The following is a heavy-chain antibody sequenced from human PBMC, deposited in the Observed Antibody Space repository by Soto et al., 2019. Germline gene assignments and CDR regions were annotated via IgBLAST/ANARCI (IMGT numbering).Heavy chain of an antibody. D-gene: IGHD3-10*01. Sequence: PGGSLRLSCAASGFTFSSYWMSWVRQAPGKGLEWVANLKQDGSEKYYVDSVKGRFTISRDNAKNSLYLQMNSLRAEDTAVYYCARARIRRYYYGSGKDDDAFDIWGQGTMATVSS. CDR2: LKQDGSEK. J-gene: IGHJ3*02. CDR3: ARARIRRYYYGSGKDDDAFDI. CDR1: GFTFSSYW. V-gene: IGHV3-7*03.